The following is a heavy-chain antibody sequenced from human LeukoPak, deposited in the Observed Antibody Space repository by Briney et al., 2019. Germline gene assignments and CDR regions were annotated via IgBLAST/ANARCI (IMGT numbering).Heavy chain of an antibody. CDR3: AIDRLQLQS. J-gene: IGHJ5*02. CDR2: IYYTGST. Sequence: SETLSLTYTVSGGSISTYYWSWIRQPPGKGLEWIGYIYYTGSTSYNPSLKSRVTMSLDASKNQFSLELNSVTPADTAVYYCAIDRLQLQSWGQGTLVTVSS. D-gene: IGHD5-24*01. CDR1: GGSISTYY. V-gene: IGHV4-59*01.